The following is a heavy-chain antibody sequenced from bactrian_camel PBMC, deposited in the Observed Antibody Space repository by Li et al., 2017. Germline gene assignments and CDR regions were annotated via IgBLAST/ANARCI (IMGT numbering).Heavy chain of an antibody. J-gene: IGHJ4*01. Sequence: EVQLVESGGGSVQAGGSLRLSCSASGATSRRYHMAWFRQAPGKEREGVAVIYTGGGSTYYGDSAEGRFTISRDNAQNTVYLQMNSLKSEDTALYYCATSTRGAWYGYNYWGQGTQVTVS. CDR1: GATSRRYH. V-gene: IGHV3S40*01. CDR2: IYTGGGST. CDR3: ATSTRGAWYGYNY. D-gene: IGHD6*01.